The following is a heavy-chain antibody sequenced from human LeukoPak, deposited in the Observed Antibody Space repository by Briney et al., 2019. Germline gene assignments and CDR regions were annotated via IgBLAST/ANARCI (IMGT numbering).Heavy chain of an antibody. CDR1: GGSISSGDYY. CDR2: IYYSGST. D-gene: IGHD4-17*01. CDR3: ATAALRYGDYYYGMDV. Sequence: SETLSLTCTVSGGSISSGDYYWSWIRQPPGKGLEWIGYIYYSGSTYYNPSLKSRVTISVDTSKNQFSLKLSSVTAADMAVYYCATAALRYGDYYYGMDVWGQGTTVTVSS. V-gene: IGHV4-30-4*01. J-gene: IGHJ6*02.